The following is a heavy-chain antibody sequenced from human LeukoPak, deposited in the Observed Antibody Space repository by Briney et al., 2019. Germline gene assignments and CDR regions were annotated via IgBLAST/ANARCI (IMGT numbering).Heavy chain of an antibody. V-gene: IGHV3-74*01. J-gene: IGHJ4*02. CDR2: INTDGSST. Sequence: GGSLRLSCAASGFTFSSYWMYWVRQAPGKGLVWVSRINTDGSSTSYADSVKGRFTISRDNAKNTLYLQMNCLRAEDTAVYYCARSNDCDYPYFDYWGQGTLVTVSS. CDR3: ARSNDCDYPYFDY. CDR1: GFTFSSYW. D-gene: IGHD3-16*01.